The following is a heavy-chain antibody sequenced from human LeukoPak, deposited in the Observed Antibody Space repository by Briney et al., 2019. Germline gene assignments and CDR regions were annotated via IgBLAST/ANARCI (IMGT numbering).Heavy chain of an antibody. CDR1: GGSFSGYY. V-gene: IGHV4-34*01. CDR3: ASSITMVRGVIIPRYYFDY. D-gene: IGHD3-10*01. CDR2: INHSGST. Sequence: TSETLSLTCAVYGGSFSGYYWSWIRQPPGKGLEWIGEINHSGSTNYNPSLKSRVTISVDTSKNQFSLKLSSVTAADTAVYYCASSITMVRGVIIPRYYFDYWGQGTLVTVSS. J-gene: IGHJ4*02.